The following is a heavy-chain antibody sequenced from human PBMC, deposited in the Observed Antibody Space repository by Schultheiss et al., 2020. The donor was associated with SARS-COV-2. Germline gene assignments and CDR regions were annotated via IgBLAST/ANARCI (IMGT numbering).Heavy chain of an antibody. CDR3: ARDATLIYSSSCYWVDY. Sequence: GGSLRLSCAASGFTFSSYWMHWVRQAPGKGLVWVSRINSDGSSTSYADSVKGRFTISRDNAKNTLYLQMNSLRAEDTAVYYCARDATLIYSSSCYWVDYWGQGTLVTVSS. V-gene: IGHV3-74*01. J-gene: IGHJ4*02. CDR1: GFTFSSYW. CDR2: INSDGSST. D-gene: IGHD6-13*01.